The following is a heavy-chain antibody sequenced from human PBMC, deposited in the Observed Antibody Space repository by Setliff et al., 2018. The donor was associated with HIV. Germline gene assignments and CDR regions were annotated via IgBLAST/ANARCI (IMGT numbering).Heavy chain of an antibody. D-gene: IGHD1-1*01. CDR3: AKDLRNDPTHDAFDI. Sequence: PVGSLRLSCAASGFTFSSYAMSWVRQAPGKGLEWVSAISGSGGSTYYADSVKGRFTISRDNSKNTLYLQMNSLRAEDTAVYYCAKDLRNDPTHDAFDIWGQGTMVTVSS. V-gene: IGHV3-23*01. J-gene: IGHJ3*02. CDR1: GFTFSSYA. CDR2: ISGSGGST.